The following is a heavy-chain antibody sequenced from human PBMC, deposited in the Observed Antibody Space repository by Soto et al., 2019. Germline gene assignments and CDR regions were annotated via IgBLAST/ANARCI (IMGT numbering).Heavy chain of an antibody. Sequence: GASVKVSYKASVGTFSSYAISWVRQAPGQGLEWMGGSIPIFGTANYAQKFQGRVTITADESTSTAYMELNSLRAEDTAVYYCAKDRISPAIFGVVIPHYGMDVWGQGTTVTVSS. V-gene: IGHV1-69*13. D-gene: IGHD3-3*01. J-gene: IGHJ6*02. CDR2: SIPIFGTA. CDR1: VGTFSSYA. CDR3: AKDRISPAIFGVVIPHYGMDV.